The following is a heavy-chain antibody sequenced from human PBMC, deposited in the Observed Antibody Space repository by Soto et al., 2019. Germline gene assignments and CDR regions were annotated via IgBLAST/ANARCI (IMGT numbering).Heavy chain of an antibody. CDR3: AAQIDSSSWSPFDY. D-gene: IGHD6-13*01. CDR2: IYYSGST. CDR1: DGSISSYY. Sequence: SEPLPLTCSVADGSISSYYWSWIRQPPGKGLEWIGYIYYSGSTNYNPSLKSRVTISVDTSKNQFSLKLSSVTAADTAVYYCAAQIDSSSWSPFDYWGQGTLVTVSS. J-gene: IGHJ4*02. V-gene: IGHV4-59*01.